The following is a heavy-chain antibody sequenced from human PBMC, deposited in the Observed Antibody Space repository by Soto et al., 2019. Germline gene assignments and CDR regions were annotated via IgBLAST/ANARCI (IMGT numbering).Heavy chain of an antibody. CDR2: ISNSGST. J-gene: IGHJ4*02. CDR3: ARRAAAAGQFDF. D-gene: IGHD6-13*01. V-gene: IGHV4-4*09. Sequence: PSETLSLTCTVSGGSISTYYWTWIRQPPGKGLEWIGYISNSGSTTYNPSLKSRVTISVDTSKNQFSLKLNSVTTADTAVYYCARRAAAAGQFDFWGQGTLVTVSS. CDR1: GGSISTYY.